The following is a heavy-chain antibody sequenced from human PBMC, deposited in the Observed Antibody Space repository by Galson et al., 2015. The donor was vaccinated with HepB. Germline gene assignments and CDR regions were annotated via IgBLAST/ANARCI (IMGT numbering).Heavy chain of an antibody. CDR2: IYYSGST. D-gene: IGHD4-17*01. J-gene: IGHJ4*02. CDR3: ASYGERRGAFDY. Sequence: ETLSLTCTVSGGSISSYYWSWIRQPPGKGLEWIGYIYYSGSTNYNPSLKSRVTISVDTSKNQFSLKLSSVTAADTAVYYCASYGERRGAFDYWGQGTLVTVSS. CDR1: GGSISSYY. V-gene: IGHV4-59*08.